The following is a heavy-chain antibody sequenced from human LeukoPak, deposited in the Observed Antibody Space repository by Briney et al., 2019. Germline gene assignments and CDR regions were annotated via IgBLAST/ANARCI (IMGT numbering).Heavy chain of an antibody. D-gene: IGHD3-22*01. J-gene: IGHJ4*02. Sequence: PGGSLRLSCAASGFTFSSYSMNWVRQAPGKGLEWVSYISSSSSTIYYADSVKGRFTISRDNAKNSLYLQMNSLRAEDTAVYYCARSSYYDSSGPLDYWGQGTLVTVSS. CDR3: ARSSYYDSSGPLDY. CDR2: ISSSSSTI. V-gene: IGHV3-48*01. CDR1: GFTFSSYS.